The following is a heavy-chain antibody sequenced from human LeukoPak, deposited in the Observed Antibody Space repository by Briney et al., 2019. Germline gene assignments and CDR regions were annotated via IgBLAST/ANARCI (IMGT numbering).Heavy chain of an antibody. V-gene: IGHV4-31*03. CDR3: ARVATHYYFGMDV. J-gene: IGHJ6*02. CDR2: IYYSGST. D-gene: IGHD5-24*01. Sequence: SETLSLTCTVSGGSISSGGYSWSWIRQHPGKGLEWIGSIYYSGSTYYNPSLKSRPTILLYTSKKQFSLELTSVTAADTAVYHCARVATHYYFGMDVWGHGTTVTVSS. CDR1: GGSISSGGYS.